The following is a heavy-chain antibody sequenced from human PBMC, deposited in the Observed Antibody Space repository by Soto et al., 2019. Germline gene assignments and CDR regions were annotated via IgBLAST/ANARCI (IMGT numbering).Heavy chain of an antibody. CDR3: TRWYAWDPTGFDY. V-gene: IGHV5-51*01. J-gene: IGHJ4*02. D-gene: IGHD1-26*01. CDR2: IYPGDSDT. Sequence: PGESLKISCKGSGYSFTSYWIGWVRQMPGKGLEWMGIIYPGDSDTRYSPSFQGQVTISRDDSKSIAYLQMNSLKTEDTAVYYCTRWYAWDPTGFDYWGQGTLVTVSS. CDR1: GYSFTSYW.